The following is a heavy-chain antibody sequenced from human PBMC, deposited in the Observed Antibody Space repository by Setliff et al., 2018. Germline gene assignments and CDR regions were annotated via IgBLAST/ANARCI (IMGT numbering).Heavy chain of an antibody. CDR2: IIPIFGTA. Sequence: SVKVSCKASGYTFTSYGISWVRQAPGQGLEWMGWIIPIFGTANYAQKFQGRVTITADESTSTAYMELSSLRSEDTAVYYCARDSGGSGYPDYWGQGTLVTVSS. CDR1: GYTFTSYG. CDR3: ARDSGGSGYPDY. D-gene: IGHD5-12*01. V-gene: IGHV1-69*13. J-gene: IGHJ4*02.